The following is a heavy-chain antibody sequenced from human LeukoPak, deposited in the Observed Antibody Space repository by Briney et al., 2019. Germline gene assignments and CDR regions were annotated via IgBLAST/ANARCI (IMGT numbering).Heavy chain of an antibody. V-gene: IGHV3-23*01. J-gene: IGHJ4*02. CDR3: AKRSWDYYGSGTYYFDY. CDR1: GFTFSDYY. Sequence: GGSLRLSCAASGFTFSDYYMSWIRQAPGKGLEWVSAISGSGGSTYYADSVKGRFTISRDNSKNTLYLQMNSLRAEDTAVYYCAKRSWDYYGSGTYYFDYWGQGTLVTVSS. CDR2: ISGSGGST. D-gene: IGHD3-10*01.